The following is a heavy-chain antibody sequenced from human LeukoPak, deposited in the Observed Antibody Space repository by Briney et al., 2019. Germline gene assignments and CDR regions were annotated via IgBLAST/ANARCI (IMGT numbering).Heavy chain of an antibody. J-gene: IGHJ4*02. D-gene: IGHD2-8*01. V-gene: IGHV3-23*01. CDR1: GFTFSSYA. Sequence: GGSLRLSCAASGFTFSSYAMSWVRQAPGKGLELVSAISGSGGSTYYADSVKGRFTISRDNAKNSLYLQMNSLRAEDTAVYYCARVSMVYAKAVVYYFDYWGQGTLVTVSS. CDR2: ISGSGGST. CDR3: ARVSMVYAKAVVYYFDY.